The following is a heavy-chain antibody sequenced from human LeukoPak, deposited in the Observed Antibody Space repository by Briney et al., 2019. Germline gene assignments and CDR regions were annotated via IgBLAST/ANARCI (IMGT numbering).Heavy chain of an antibody. CDR1: GFXFSSYG. V-gene: IGHV3-30*18. D-gene: IGHD3-9*01. Sequence: PGGSLRLSCAASGFXFSSYGIHWVRQAPGKGLEWVAVISYDGSNKYYADSVKGRFTISRDNSKNTLYLQMNSLRAEDTAVYYCAKCLSDILTGSFWYYYYGMDVWGQGTTVTVSS. CDR2: ISYDGSNK. J-gene: IGHJ6*02. CDR3: AKCLSDILTGSFWYYYYGMDV.